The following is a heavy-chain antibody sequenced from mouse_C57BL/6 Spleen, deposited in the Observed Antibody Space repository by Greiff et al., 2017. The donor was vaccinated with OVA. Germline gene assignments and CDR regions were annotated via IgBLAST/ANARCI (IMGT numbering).Heavy chain of an antibody. CDR2: IYPSDSET. V-gene: IGHV1-61*01. CDR3: AITGAYYYAMDY. D-gene: IGHD4-1*01. CDR1: GYTFTSYW. J-gene: IGHJ4*01. Sequence: QVQLQQPGAELVRPGSSVKLSCKASGYTFTSYWMDWVKQRPGQGLEWIGNIYPSDSETHYNQKFKDKATLTVDKSSSTAYMQLSSLTSEDSAVYYCAITGAYYYAMDYWGQGTSVTVSS.